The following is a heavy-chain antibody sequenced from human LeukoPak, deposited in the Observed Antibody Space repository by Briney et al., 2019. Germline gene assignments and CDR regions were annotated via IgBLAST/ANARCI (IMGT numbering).Heavy chain of an antibody. D-gene: IGHD3-10*02. CDR1: GRTFSSYE. Sequence: GGSLRLFCAASGRTFSSYEMNWVRQAPGKGLEWVSYISSSGSTIYYADSVKGRFTISRDNAKNSLYLQMNSLRAEDTAVYYCAELGITMIGGVWGKGTRSPSPQ. J-gene: IGHJ6*04. V-gene: IGHV3-48*03. CDR2: ISSSGSTI. CDR3: AELGITMIGGV.